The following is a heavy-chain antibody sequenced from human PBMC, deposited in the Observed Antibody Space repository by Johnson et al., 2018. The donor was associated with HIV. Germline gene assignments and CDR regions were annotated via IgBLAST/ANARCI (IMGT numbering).Heavy chain of an antibody. CDR3: AKDNLKRTRGSDALDI. J-gene: IGHJ3*02. CDR1: GFTFSSYS. V-gene: IGHV3-30-3*01. D-gene: IGHD2-15*01. Sequence: QVQLVESGGGVVQPGRSLRLSCAGSGFTFSSYSMHWVRQPPGKGLEWVAVISYDGNNKYYADSVKGRVTISRDNSKNTLYLQMNSLRAEDTAMYYCAKDNLKRTRGSDALDIWGQGTRVTVSS. CDR2: ISYDGNNK.